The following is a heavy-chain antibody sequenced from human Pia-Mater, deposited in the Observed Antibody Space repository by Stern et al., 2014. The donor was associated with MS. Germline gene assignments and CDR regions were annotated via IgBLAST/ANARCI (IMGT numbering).Heavy chain of an antibody. Sequence: EVQLVESGGGLVQPGGSLRLSCAASGFTFNSFAMRWVRQTPGKGLEWVSTISGRGDTTHYADSVKGRFNISRANSKNTLYLEMSSLRAEDTALYYCAKPSSHYFFDYWGQGIPVTVSS. J-gene: IGHJ4*02. CDR1: GFTFNSFA. D-gene: IGHD2/OR15-2a*01. CDR2: ISGRGDTT. CDR3: AKPSSHYFFDY. V-gene: IGHV3-23*04.